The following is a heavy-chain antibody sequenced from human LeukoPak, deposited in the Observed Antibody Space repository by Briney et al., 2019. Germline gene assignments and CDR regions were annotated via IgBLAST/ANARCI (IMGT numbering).Heavy chain of an antibody. CDR3: ARNSTSSWDY. V-gene: IGHV3-33*08. CDR1: GFTFSSYA. D-gene: IGHD6-6*01. J-gene: IGHJ4*02. Sequence: PGGSLRLSCAASGFTFSSYAMSWVRQAPGKGPEWLAVTWNDGSKEYYGDSVQGRFIVSRDNPGNMVYLQMSSLRVEDSAVYYCARNSTSSWDYWGQGTLVTVSS. CDR2: TWNDGSKE.